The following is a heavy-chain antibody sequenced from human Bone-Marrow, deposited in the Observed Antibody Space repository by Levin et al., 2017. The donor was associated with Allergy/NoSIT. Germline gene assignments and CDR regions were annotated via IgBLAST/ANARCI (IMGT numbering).Heavy chain of an antibody. J-gene: IGHJ2*01. CDR3: ARAATTMTDWYFDL. CDR1: GFTFSSYS. Sequence: LSLTCAASGFTFSSYSMNWVRQTPGKGLEWLSSISTTGSYIYYADSVKGRFTISRDNAKNSLSLQMNSLRAEDTALYYCARAATTMTDWYFDLWGRGTLVTVSS. V-gene: IGHV3-21*01. CDR2: ISTTGSYI. D-gene: IGHD4-17*01.